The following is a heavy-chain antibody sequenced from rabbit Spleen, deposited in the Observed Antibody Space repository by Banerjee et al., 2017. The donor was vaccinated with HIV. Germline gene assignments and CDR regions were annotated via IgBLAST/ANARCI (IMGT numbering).Heavy chain of an antibody. J-gene: IGHJ4*01. Sequence: QEQLEESGGGLVKPEGSLTLTCKASGFSFSDRDVMCWVRQAPGKGLEWIACINTATGKAVYASWAKGRFTISKTSSTTVTLQMTSLTAADTATYFCARDAAGREDFNLWGPGTLVPVS. V-gene: IGHV1S45*01. CDR1: GFSFSDRDV. CDR3: ARDAAGREDFNL. CDR2: INTATGKA. D-gene: IGHD4-2*01.